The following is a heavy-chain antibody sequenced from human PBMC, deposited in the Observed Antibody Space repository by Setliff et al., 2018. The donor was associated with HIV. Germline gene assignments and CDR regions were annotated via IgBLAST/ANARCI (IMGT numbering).Heavy chain of an antibody. CDR3: TADLPDTALYYCAREMGFSTIDS. D-gene: IGHD2-21*01. V-gene: IGHV3-23*01. CDR2: ISGSGGST. J-gene: IGHJ4*02. Sequence: GGSLRLSCAASGFTFSSYAMSWVRQAPGKGLEWVSGISGSGGSTYYADSVKGRFTISRDDSKNVVSLQMDSLKTEDTAVYYCTADLPDTALYYCAREMGFSTIDSWGQGTLVTVSS. CDR1: GFTFSSYA.